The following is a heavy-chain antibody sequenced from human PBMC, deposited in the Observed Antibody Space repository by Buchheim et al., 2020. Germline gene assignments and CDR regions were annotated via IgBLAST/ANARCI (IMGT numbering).Heavy chain of an antibody. CDR1: GGSISSGDYY. Sequence: QVQLQESGPGQVKPSQTLSLTCTVSGGSISSGDYYWSWIRQPPGKGLEWIGYIYYSGSTYYNPSLKSRVTISVDTSKNQFSLKLSSVTAADTAVYSCARDNSARSYDFSRGRSEWPYCMYSW. D-gene: IGHD3-3*01. CDR2: IYYSGST. V-gene: IGHV4-30-4*01. J-gene: IGHJ5*01. CDR3: ARDNSARSYDFSRGRSEWPYCMYS.